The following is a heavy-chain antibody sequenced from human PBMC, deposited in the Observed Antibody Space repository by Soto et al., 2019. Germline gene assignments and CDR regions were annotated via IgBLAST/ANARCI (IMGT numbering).Heavy chain of an antibody. D-gene: IGHD1-1*01. J-gene: IGHJ4*02. CDR2: ISYDGINK. V-gene: IGHV3-30*18. CDR1: GFIFSSYG. Sequence: QVQLVDSGGGVVQPGRSLRLSCAASGFIFSSYGMHWVRQAPGKGLEWVAGISYDGINKYYSDSVKGRFTISRDNSKNTLYLQMNSLRAEDTAVYYCAKSVYNWNDGFFDYWGQGTLVTVSS. CDR3: AKSVYNWNDGFFDY.